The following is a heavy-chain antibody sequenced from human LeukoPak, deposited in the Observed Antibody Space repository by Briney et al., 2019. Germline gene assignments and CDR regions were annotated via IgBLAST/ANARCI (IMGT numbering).Heavy chain of an antibody. J-gene: IGHJ6*02. CDR1: GDSIRSYY. CDR3: ARHIAAAGQNNYYGLDV. CDR2: IYYSGST. Sequence: SETLSLTCIVSGDSIRSYYWSWIRQPPGKGLEWIGHIYYSGSTNYNPSLKSRVTISVDTSQKQFSLKLSSVTAADTAVYYCARHIAAAGQNNYYGLDVWGQGTTVTVSS. D-gene: IGHD6-13*01. V-gene: IGHV4-59*08.